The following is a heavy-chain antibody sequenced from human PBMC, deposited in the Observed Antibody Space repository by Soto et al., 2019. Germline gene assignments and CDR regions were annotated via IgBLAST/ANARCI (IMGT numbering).Heavy chain of an antibody. V-gene: IGHV1-18*04. CDR1: GYTFINHG. CDR2: VSGSNGNT. J-gene: IGHJ4*02. Sequence: QVQLVQSEAEVKKPGASVKVSCEASGYTFINHGISWVRQAPGQGLEWMGWVSGSNGNTKYAQKFQGRVTMTTETCTSTAHMELRNLRSDDTAVYFCARDFYPLAYYFDPWGQGTLVTVSS. CDR3: ARDFYPLAYYFDP.